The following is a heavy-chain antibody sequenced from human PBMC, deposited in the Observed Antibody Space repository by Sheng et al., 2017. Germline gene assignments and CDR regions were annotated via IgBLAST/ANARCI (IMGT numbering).Heavy chain of an antibody. V-gene: IGHV4-39*07. CDR1: GGSISSSSYY. CDR2: IYYSGST. J-gene: IGHJ4*02. D-gene: IGHD6-19*01. CDR3: ARETGIAVAEWYGD. Sequence: QLQLQESGPGLVKPSETLSLTCTVSGGSISSSSYYWGWIRQPPGKGLEWIGSIYYSGSTYYNPSLKSRVTISVDTSKNQFSLKLSSVTAADTAVYYCARETGIAVAEWYGDWGQGTLVTVSS.